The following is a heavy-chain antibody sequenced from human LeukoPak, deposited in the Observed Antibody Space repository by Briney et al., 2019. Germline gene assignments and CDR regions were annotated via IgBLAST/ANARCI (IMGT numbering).Heavy chain of an antibody. CDR2: XXXXXXSX. V-gene: IGHV3-11*03. CDR3: ARVPGRYAFDF. Sequence: GGSLRLSCAASGFTFSDYXXXXXRQAXGXXXXWVSYXXXXXXSXXXXXXXXXXXXXXRDNAKHSLYLQMDRLRAEDTAVYYCARVPGRYAFDFWGQGTMVTVSS. CDR1: GFTFSDYX. D-gene: IGHD2-15*01. J-gene: IGHJ3*01.